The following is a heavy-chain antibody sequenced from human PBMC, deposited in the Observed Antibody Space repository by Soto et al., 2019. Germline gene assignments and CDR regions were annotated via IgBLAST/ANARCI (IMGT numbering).Heavy chain of an antibody. CDR3: ARVSAAMTTYNWFDP. Sequence: SLRVSCTPSRRTFSSYAISWVRPAPGQGLEWMGGIIPIFGTANYAQKFQGRVTITADESTSTAYTELSSLRSEDTAVYYCARVSAAMTTYNWFDPWGQGTLVTVSS. CDR1: RRTFSSYA. D-gene: IGHD4-17*01. V-gene: IGHV1-69*13. CDR2: IIPIFGTA. J-gene: IGHJ5*02.